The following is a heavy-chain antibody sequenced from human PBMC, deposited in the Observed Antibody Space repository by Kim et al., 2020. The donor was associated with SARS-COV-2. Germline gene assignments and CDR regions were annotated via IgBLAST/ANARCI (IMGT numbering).Heavy chain of an antibody. V-gene: IGHV4-31*03. CDR3: ARYSDFRDYIRYFDY. Sequence: SQTLSLTCTVSGGSVSSGGYYWSWIRQHPGKGLEWMGYIYYSGSTYYNPSLKSRVTISIDTSANQFSLKLRSVTAADTAVYYCARYSDFRDYIRYFDYWGQGTLVTVSS. D-gene: IGHD4-17*01. CDR1: GGSVSSGGYY. J-gene: IGHJ4*02. CDR2: IYYSGST.